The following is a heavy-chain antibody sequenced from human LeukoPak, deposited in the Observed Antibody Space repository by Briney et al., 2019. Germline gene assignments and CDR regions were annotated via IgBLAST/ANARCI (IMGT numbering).Heavy chain of an antibody. J-gene: IGHJ4*02. D-gene: IGHD6-13*01. Sequence: GGSLRLSCAASEFTFSNYGMHWVRQAPGKGLEWVAFTRYDGGTKYYADSVEGRFTISRDNAKNSLYLQLNSLRAEDTAVYYCTREGITAAADYWGQGTLVTVSS. CDR3: TREGITAAADY. CDR1: EFTFSNYG. CDR2: TRYDGGTK. V-gene: IGHV3-30*02.